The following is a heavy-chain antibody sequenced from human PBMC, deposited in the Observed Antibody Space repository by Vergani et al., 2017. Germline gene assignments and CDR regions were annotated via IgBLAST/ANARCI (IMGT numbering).Heavy chain of an antibody. Sequence: QVQLQESGPGLVKPSETLSLTCTVSGGSISSYYWSWIRQPAGKGLEWIGRIYTSGSINYNPSLKSRLTMSVDTSKNQFSLKLTSVTAADTAVYYCARDLYSSLTLRNWFDPWGQGTLVTVSS. J-gene: IGHJ5*02. D-gene: IGHD6-6*01. CDR3: ARDLYSSLTLRNWFDP. CDR1: GGSISSYY. CDR2: IYTSGSI. V-gene: IGHV4-4*07.